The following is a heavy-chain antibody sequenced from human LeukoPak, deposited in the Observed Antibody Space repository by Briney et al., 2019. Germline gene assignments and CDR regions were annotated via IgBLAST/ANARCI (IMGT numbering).Heavy chain of an antibody. D-gene: IGHD6-13*01. CDR1: GFXXXSYS. Sequence: LXLSXXXSGFXXXSYSMNWVRQAPGKGLEWVSSISSSSSYIYYADSVKGRFTISRDNAKNSLYLQMNSLRAEDTAVYYCARDRVAAAGTYYYGMDVWGQGTTVTVSS. J-gene: IGHJ6*02. V-gene: IGHV3-21*01. CDR2: ISSSSSYI. CDR3: ARDRVAAAGTYYYGMDV.